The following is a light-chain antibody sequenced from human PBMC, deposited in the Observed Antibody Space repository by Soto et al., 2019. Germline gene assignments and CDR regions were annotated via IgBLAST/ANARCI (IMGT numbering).Light chain of an antibody. CDR3: AAWDGSLNNVL. Sequence: QSVLTQPPSASGTPGQRVTISCSGSAAIIGTNTVNWYRQLPGTAPKLLIYGDNQRPSGVPDRFSGSKSGTSASLAISGLQSEDEAEYYCAAWDGSLNNVLFGGGTKVTVL. CDR2: GDN. J-gene: IGLJ2*01. V-gene: IGLV1-44*01. CDR1: AAIIGTNT.